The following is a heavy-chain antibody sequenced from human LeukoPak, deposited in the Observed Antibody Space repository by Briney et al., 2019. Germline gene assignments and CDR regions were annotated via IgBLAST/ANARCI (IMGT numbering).Heavy chain of an antibody. CDR1: GGSISSYY. CDR3: ARLAYYDYGWGSYRFDY. J-gene: IGHJ4*02. CDR2: GYYSGST. D-gene: IGHD3-16*02. V-gene: IGHV4-59*08. Sequence: SETLSLTCTVSGGSISSYYWSWIRQRPGKGLERIGYGYYSGSTYYNPSLKSRVTISVDTSKNQFSLKLSSVTAADRAVYYCARLAYYDYGWGSYRFDYWGQGTLVTVSS.